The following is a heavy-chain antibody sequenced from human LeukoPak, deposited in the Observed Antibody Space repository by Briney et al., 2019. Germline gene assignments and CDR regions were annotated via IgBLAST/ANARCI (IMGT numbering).Heavy chain of an antibody. CDR3: ARDRVSYDSSGLDAFDI. CDR1: GGSISSYY. V-gene: IGHV4-59*01. J-gene: IGHJ3*02. CDR2: IYYSGST. Sequence: SEALSLTCTVSGGSISSYYWSWIRQPPGKGLEWIGYIYYSGSTNYNPSLKSRVTISVDTSKNQFSLKLSSVTAADTAVYYCARDRVSYDSSGLDAFDIWGQGTMVTVSS. D-gene: IGHD3-22*01.